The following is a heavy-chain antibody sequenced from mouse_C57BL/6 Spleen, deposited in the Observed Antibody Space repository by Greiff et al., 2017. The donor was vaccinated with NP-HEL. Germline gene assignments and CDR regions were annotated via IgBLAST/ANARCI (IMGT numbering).Heavy chain of an antibody. J-gene: IGHJ4*01. D-gene: IGHD1-1*01. CDR2: INPSSGYT. V-gene: IGHV1-4*01. CDR3: ARSHYYGSSLYAMDY. CDR1: GYTFTSYT. Sequence: QVQLQQSGAELARPGASVKMSCKASGYTFTSYTMHWVKQRPGQGLEWIGYINPSSGYTKYNQKFKDKATLTADKSSSTAYMQLSSLTSEDSAVYYCARSHYYGSSLYAMDYWGQGTSVTVSS.